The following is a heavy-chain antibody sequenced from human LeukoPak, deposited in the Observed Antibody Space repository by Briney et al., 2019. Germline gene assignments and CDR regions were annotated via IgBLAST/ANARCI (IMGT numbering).Heavy chain of an antibody. CDR2: INWNGGST. CDR1: GFTFDDYG. V-gene: IGHV3-20*04. Sequence: GGSLRLSCAASGFTFDDYGMSWVRQAPGKGLEWVSGINWNGGSTGYADSVKGRFTISRDNAKNSLYLQMNSLRAEDTAVYYCARENTIFGVVIAYYFDYWGQGTLVTVSS. CDR3: ARENTIFGVVIAYYFDY. J-gene: IGHJ4*02. D-gene: IGHD3-3*01.